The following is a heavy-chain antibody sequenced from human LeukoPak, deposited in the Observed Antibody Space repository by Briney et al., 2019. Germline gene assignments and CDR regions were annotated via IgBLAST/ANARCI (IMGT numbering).Heavy chain of an antibody. CDR2: IYYSGST. CDR3: ARDYGSGSYYNEGGY. J-gene: IGHJ4*02. CDR1: GGSISSGDYY. D-gene: IGHD3-10*01. Sequence: KTSETLSLTCTVSGGSISSGDYYWSWIRQPPGKGLEWIGYIYYSGSTYYNPSLKSRVTISVDTSKNQFSLKLSSVTAADTAVYYCARDYGSGSYYNEGGYWGQGTLVTVSS. V-gene: IGHV4-30-4*01.